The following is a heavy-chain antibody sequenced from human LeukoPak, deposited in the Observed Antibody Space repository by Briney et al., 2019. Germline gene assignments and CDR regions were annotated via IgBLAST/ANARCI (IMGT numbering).Heavy chain of an antibody. CDR3: ARGYGYYDSGLYFDY. D-gene: IGHD3-22*01. CDR2: INPNSDGT. V-gene: IGHV1-2*02. Sequence: GASVKVSCKASGYTFTSYYMHYVRQAPGQRLEWMGWINPNSDGTNYAQKFQGRVNMTRDTSISTAYMEVSRLRSDDTAVYYCARGYGYYDSGLYFDYWGQGSLVTVSS. CDR1: GYTFTSYY. J-gene: IGHJ4*02.